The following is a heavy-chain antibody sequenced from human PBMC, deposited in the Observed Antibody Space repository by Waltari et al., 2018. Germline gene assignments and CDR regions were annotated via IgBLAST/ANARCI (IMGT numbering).Heavy chain of an antibody. D-gene: IGHD5-12*01. J-gene: IGHJ3*01. CDR2: ISYIGAT. CDR1: GGSILPNRHH. V-gene: IGHV4-39*01. CDR3: ATYIGASIGTAAFDV. Sequence: QLQLQESGPGLLKPSETLSRTCSVSGGSILPNRHHWGWIRQHPGQGLEWIGTISYIGATYTSPSLKSRVTLSRDTSKNQLSLTLGSVTAADTAVYYCATYIGASIGTAAFDVWGQGTLVTVSS.